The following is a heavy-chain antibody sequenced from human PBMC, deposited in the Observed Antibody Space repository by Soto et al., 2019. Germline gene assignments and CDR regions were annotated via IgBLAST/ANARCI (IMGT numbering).Heavy chain of an antibody. D-gene: IGHD2-15*01. V-gene: IGHV3-15*01. CDR3: TKVLGYCSGGNCFTFDY. Sequence: EVQLVESGGGLGKPGGSLRLSCAASGFPFSKAWMSWVRQVPGKGLEWVGRIKSKADGGTTDYAAPVKGRFTISSDDSSNTLYLQMNSLKTEDTAVYYCTKVLGYCSGGNCFTFDYWGQGAVVTVSS. CDR2: IKSKADGGTT. J-gene: IGHJ4*02. CDR1: GFPFSKAW.